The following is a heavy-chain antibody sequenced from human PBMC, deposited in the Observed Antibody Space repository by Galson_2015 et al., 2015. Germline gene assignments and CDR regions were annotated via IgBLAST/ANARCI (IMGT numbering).Heavy chain of an antibody. CDR2: INTNTGDP. CDR3: ARRDDFWSGYCPDY. CDR1: GYTFTSYA. D-gene: IGHD3-3*01. J-gene: IGHJ4*02. Sequence: SVKVSCKASGYTFTSYAMNWVRQAPGQGLVWMGWINTNTGDPTYAQGFTGRFVFSLDTSVSTAYLQISSLKAEDTAVYYCARRDDFWSGYCPDYWGQGTLVTVSS. V-gene: IGHV7-4-1*02.